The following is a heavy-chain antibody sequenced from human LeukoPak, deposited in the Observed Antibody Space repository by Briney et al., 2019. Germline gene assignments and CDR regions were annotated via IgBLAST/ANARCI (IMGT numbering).Heavy chain of an antibody. CDR3: AKDSYYDYVWGSYRYTNQFDY. D-gene: IGHD3-16*02. J-gene: IGHJ4*02. CDR1: GFTFNTYG. V-gene: IGHV3-23*01. CDR2: ITSSGGST. Sequence: GGTLRLSCAASGFTFNTYGMTWVRQAPGKGLEWVSAITSSGGSTYYGDSVKGRFTISRDNSRNTLYLQMNSLRVDDTAVYYCAKDSYYDYVWGSYRYTNQFDYWGQGTLVTVSS.